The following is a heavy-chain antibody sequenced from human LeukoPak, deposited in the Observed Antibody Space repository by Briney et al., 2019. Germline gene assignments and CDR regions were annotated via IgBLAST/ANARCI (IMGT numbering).Heavy chain of an antibody. CDR2: ISSSSSTI. CDR1: GFTFSDYY. CDR3: ARDYGSSPYYYYYYYMDV. J-gene: IGHJ6*03. Sequence: SGGSLRLSCAASGFTFSDYYMSWVRQAPGKGLEWVSYISSSSSTIYYADSVKGRFTISRDNAKNSLYLQMNSLRAEDTAVYYCARDYGSSPYYYYYYYMDVWGKGTTVTVSS. V-gene: IGHV3-11*04. D-gene: IGHD4-17*01.